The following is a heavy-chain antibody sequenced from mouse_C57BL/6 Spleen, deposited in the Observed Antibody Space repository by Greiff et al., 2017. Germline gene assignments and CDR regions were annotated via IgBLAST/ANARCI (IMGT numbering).Heavy chain of an antibody. CDR1: GFNIKDDY. J-gene: IGHJ1*03. CDR2: IDPENGDT. V-gene: IGHV14-4*01. D-gene: IGHD1-1*01. Sequence: VQLQQSGAELVRPGASVKLSCTASGFNIKDDYMHWVKQRPEQGLEWIGWIDPENGDTEYASKFQGKATITADTSSNTAYLQLSSLTSEDTAVYYCTIYYYCSSWYFDVWGTGTTVTVAS. CDR3: TIYYYCSSWYFDV.